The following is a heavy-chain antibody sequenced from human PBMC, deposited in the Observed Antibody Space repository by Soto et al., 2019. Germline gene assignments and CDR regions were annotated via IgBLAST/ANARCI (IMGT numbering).Heavy chain of an antibody. V-gene: IGHV3-30*18. CDR1: GFTFSSYG. CDR2: ISYDGSNK. J-gene: IGHJ6*02. CDR3: AKEGGRRDYYYGMDV. Sequence: PGGSLRLSCAASGFTFSSYGMHWVRQAPDKGLEWVAVISYDGSNKYYADSVKGRFTISRDNSKNTLYLQMNSLRAEDTAVYYSAKEGGRRDYYYGMDVWGQGTTVTVSS.